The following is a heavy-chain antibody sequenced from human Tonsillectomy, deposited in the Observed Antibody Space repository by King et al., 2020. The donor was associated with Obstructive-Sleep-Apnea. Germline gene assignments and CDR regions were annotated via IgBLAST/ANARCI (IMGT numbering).Heavy chain of an antibody. V-gene: IGHV3-9*01. Sequence: VQLVESGGGLVQPGRSLRLSCAASGFTFDDYAMHWVRLAPWKGLEWVSRISWNSGSVCYAVSVKGRFTIPRDNAKNSLYLQMNSLRAEDTALYYCAKDIKYYYDSSGYPRSFDIWGQGTMVTVSS. CDR1: GFTFDDYA. CDR3: AKDIKYYYDSSGYPRSFDI. D-gene: IGHD3-22*01. CDR2: ISWNSGSV. J-gene: IGHJ3*02.